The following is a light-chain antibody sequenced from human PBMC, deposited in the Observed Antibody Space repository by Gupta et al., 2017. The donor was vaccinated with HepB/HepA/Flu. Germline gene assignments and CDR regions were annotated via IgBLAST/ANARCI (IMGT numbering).Light chain of an antibody. Sequence: DIVMTQSPDSLAVSLGERATIKCKPSQSVLYRSNNKNELAWYPQKPGQPPKLLMYLASTREAGVTDRFSGSGSGTDFTITISSLQAEDVAVYYCQQYYSSPVTFGQWTKLEIK. CDR2: LAS. V-gene: IGKV4-1*01. CDR3: QQYYSSPVT. J-gene: IGKJ2*01. CDR1: QSVLYRSNNKNE.